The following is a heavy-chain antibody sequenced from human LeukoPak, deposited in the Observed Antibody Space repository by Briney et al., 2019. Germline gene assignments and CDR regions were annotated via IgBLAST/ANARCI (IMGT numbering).Heavy chain of an antibody. CDR3: ARDVPHNWFDT. CDR1: GITFGNNW. Sequence: GGSLRLSCAASGITFGNNWMHWVRQGPGKXXXXISRINSDGGGAIYADSVKGRFTVSRDNAKNTLYLQMNSLRAEDTAVYYCARDVPHNWFDTWGQGTLVTVSS. V-gene: IGHV3-74*01. J-gene: IGHJ5*02. CDR2: INSDGGGA.